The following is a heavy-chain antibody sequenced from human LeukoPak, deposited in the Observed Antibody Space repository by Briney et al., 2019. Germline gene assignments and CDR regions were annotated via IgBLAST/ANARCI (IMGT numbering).Heavy chain of an antibody. V-gene: IGHV6-1*01. CDR2: TYYRSEWGH. CDR1: GDSVSSTTSA. CDR3: ARDILGEGST. Sequence: SQTLSLTCAISGDSVSSTTSAWNWIRQFPSRGLEWLGRTYYRSEWGHDYALSVKSRITIDPDTSKNQFSLQLNSVTPEDTAVYYCARDILGEGSTWGRGTLVTVSS. J-gene: IGHJ5*02.